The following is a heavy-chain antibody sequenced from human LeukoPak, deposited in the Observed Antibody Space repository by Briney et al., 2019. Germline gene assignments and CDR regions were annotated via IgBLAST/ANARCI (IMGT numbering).Heavy chain of an antibody. Sequence: GGSLRLSCAASGFTFSSYAMSWVRLAPGKGLEWVSSISGSGSSTYFADSVKGRFTISRDNSKNTLYLQMNSLRAEDTAVYYCAKNVGYCSSTSCPYNWFDPWGQGTLVTVSS. V-gene: IGHV3-23*01. CDR1: GFTFSSYA. D-gene: IGHD2-2*01. J-gene: IGHJ5*02. CDR3: AKNVGYCSSTSCPYNWFDP. CDR2: ISGSGSST.